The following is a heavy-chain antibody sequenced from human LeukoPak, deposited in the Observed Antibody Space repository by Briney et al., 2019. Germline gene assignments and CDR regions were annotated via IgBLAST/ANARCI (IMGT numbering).Heavy chain of an antibody. Sequence: LRLSCAASGFTFSSYAMSWIRQPPGKGLEWIGYIYYSGSTYYNPSLKSRVTISVDTSKNQFSLKLSSVTPADTAVYYCARATVVRGLSYMDVWGKGTTVTVSS. CDR1: GFTFSSYA. V-gene: IGHV4-30-4*08. CDR3: ARATVVRGLSYMDV. J-gene: IGHJ6*03. CDR2: IYYSGST. D-gene: IGHD3-10*01.